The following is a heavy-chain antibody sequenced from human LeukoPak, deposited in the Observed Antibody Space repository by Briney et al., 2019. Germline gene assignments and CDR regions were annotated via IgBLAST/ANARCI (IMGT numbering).Heavy chain of an antibody. Sequence: ASVKVSCKASGYTFTSYYMHWVRQAPGQGLEWMGIINPSGGSTSYAQKFQGRVTMTRDMSTSTVYMELSSLRSEDTAVYYCASGTITFGGVTTSHNWFDPWGQGTLVTVSS. CDR3: ASGTITFGGVTTSHNWFDP. V-gene: IGHV1-46*01. CDR2: INPSGGST. J-gene: IGHJ5*02. CDR1: GYTFTSYY. D-gene: IGHD3-16*01.